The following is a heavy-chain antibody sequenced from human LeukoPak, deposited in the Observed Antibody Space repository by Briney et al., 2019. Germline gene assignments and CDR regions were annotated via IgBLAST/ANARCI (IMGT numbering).Heavy chain of an antibody. CDR3: AKVGAVSLES. Sequence: PGGSLRLSCAASGFTFGDHVMHWVRQTPGKGLEWVAGISYNSGSLGYADSVKGRFTISRDNGKQSLFLQMNSLRPEDTAVYFCAKVGAVSLESWGQGTLVTVSS. CDR2: ISYNSGSL. J-gene: IGHJ4*02. D-gene: IGHD6-19*01. V-gene: IGHV3-9*01. CDR1: GFTFGDHV.